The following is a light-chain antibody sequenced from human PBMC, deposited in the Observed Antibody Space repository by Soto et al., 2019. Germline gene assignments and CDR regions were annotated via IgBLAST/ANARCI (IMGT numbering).Light chain of an antibody. Sequence: EIVMTQSPATLSVSPGERATLSCRASQTVLTNLAWYQQKPGQAPRLLIYGASGRATGIPDRFSGSGSGTDFILTISRLEPEDFAVYYCQQYGSNWPPGITFGQGTRLEI. V-gene: IGKV3-20*01. CDR2: GAS. J-gene: IGKJ5*01. CDR3: QQYGSNWPPGIT. CDR1: QTVLTN.